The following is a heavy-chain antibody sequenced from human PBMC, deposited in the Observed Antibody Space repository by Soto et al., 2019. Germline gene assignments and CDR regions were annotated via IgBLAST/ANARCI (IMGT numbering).Heavy chain of an antibody. D-gene: IGHD5-12*01. CDR3: ASSWQKNGMDV. J-gene: IGHJ6*02. CDR1: GFTFSSYA. Sequence: VGAMRLSCAASGFTFSSYAMHWVRQAPGKGLEWVSGISYDGSNKYYADSVKGRFTISRDNAKDTLYLQMNSLRAEDTAVYYCASSWQKNGMDVWGQGTTVTVSS. CDR2: ISYDGSNK. V-gene: IGHV3-30*04.